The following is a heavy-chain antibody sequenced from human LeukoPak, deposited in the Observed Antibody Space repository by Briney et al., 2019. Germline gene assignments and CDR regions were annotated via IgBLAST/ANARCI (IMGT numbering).Heavy chain of an antibody. J-gene: IGHJ3*02. CDR2: ISAYNGNT. CDR1: GYTFTSYG. V-gene: IGHV1-18*04. CDR3: ARDDYGDYALNAFDI. D-gene: IGHD4-17*01. Sequence: ASVKVSCKASGYTFTSYGISWVRQAPGQGLEWMGWISAYNGNTNYAQKLQGRVTMTTDTSTSTAYMELRSLRSDDTAVYYCARDDYGDYALNAFDIWGQGTMVTVSS.